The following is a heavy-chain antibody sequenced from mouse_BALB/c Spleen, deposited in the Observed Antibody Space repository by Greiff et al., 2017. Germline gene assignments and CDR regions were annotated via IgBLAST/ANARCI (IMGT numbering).Heavy chain of an antibody. CDR1: GISITTGNYR. V-gene: IGHV3-5*02. Sequence: DVQLQESGPGLVKPSQTVSLTCTVTGISITTGNYRWSWIRQFPGNKLEWIGYIYYSGTITYNPSLTRRTTITRDTSKNQFFLEMNSLTAEDTATYYCAREDYYGSSLDYWGQGTTLTVSS. CDR3: AREDYYGSSLDY. D-gene: IGHD1-1*01. J-gene: IGHJ2*01. CDR2: IYYSGTI.